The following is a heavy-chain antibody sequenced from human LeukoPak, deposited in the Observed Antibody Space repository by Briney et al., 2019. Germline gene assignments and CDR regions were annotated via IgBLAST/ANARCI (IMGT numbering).Heavy chain of an antibody. J-gene: IGHJ4*02. V-gene: IGHV3-11*04. Sequence: GGSLRLSCAASGFTFTDYWMSWIRQAPGKGLEWISYISISGGTIYYAESVKGRFTISRDNAKNSLYLQVNSLRAEDTAVYYCARDFGGIGYCSSTSCFPLDYWGQGTLVTVSS. CDR2: ISISGGTI. CDR1: GFTFTDYW. D-gene: IGHD2-2*01. CDR3: ARDFGGIGYCSSTSCFPLDY.